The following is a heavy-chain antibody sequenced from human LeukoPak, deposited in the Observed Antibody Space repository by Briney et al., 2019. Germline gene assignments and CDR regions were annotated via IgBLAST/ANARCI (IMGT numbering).Heavy chain of an antibody. CDR3: AKALTSGWYLDAFNI. D-gene: IGHD6-19*01. CDR2: ISYDGSNK. Sequence: GGSLRLSCAASGFTFSSCGMHWVRQAPGKGLEWVAVISYDGSNKYYADSVKGRFTISRENSKNTLFLEMNSLRVEDTAIYDCAKALTSGWYLDAFNIWGQGTMVTVSS. V-gene: IGHV3-30*18. J-gene: IGHJ3*02. CDR1: GFTFSSCG.